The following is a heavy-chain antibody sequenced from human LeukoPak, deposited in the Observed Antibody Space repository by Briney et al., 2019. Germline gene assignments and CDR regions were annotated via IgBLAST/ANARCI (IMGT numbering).Heavy chain of an antibody. CDR1: GFTFSSYEM. CDR3: ARDHDSSGYYYGLGY. CDR2: IYHSGST. D-gene: IGHD3-22*01. V-gene: IGHV4-4*02. J-gene: IGHJ4*02. Sequence: GSLRLSCAASGFTFSSYEMAWVRQPPGKGLEWIGEIYHSGSTNYNPSLKSRVTISVDKSKNQFSLKLSSVTAADTAVYYCARDHDSSGYYYGLGYWGQGTLVTVSS.